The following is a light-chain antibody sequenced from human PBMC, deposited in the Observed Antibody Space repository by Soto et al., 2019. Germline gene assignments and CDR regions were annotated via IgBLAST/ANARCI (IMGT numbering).Light chain of an antibody. CDR3: MQSSHWPRT. J-gene: IGKJ1*01. Sequence: EVVMTQSPLSLPVTLGQPASISCRSSQSLVNSDGNTYLNWFHQRPGQSPRRLIYKVSNRDSGAAKRFSSRWSSAVFTLRISRVEAEDVVVYYWMQSSHWPRTFREGTRVEIK. CDR1: QSLVNSDGNTY. V-gene: IGKV2-30*01. CDR2: KVS.